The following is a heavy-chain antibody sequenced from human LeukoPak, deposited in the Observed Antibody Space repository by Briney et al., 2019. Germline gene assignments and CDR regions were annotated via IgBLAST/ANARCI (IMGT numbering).Heavy chain of an antibody. D-gene: IGHD6-13*01. CDR2: ISWNSGSI. CDR1: GFTFDDYA. CDR3: AKGSLATAGTTLDY. Sequence: GGSLRLSCAASGFTFDDYAMHWVRQAPGKGLEWVSGISWNSGSIGYADSVKGRFTISRDNAKNSLYLQMNSLRAEDTALYYCAKGSLATAGTTLDYWGQGTLVTVSS. V-gene: IGHV3-9*01. J-gene: IGHJ4*02.